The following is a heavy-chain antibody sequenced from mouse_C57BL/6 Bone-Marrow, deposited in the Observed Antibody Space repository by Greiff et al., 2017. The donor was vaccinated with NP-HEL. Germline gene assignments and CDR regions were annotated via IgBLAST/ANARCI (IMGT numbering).Heavy chain of an antibody. CDR1: GFNIKDYY. Sequence: EVKLQQSGAELVKPGASVKLSCTASGFNIKDYYMHWVKQRTEQGLEWIGRIDPADGETKYAPQFQGKAPITADTSSNTAYLQLSSLTSEDTAFYYCGSYDSNDNWGQGTTLTVSS. D-gene: IGHD2-5*01. J-gene: IGHJ2*01. V-gene: IGHV14-2*01. CDR3: GSYDSNDN. CDR2: IDPADGET.